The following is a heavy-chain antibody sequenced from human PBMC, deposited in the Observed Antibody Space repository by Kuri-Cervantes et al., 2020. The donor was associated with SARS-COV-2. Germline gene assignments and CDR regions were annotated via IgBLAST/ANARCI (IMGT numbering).Heavy chain of an antibody. Sequence: GESLKISCAASGFTFSSYAMSWVRQAPGKGLEWVSAISGSGGSTYYADSVKGRFTISRDNSKNTLYLQMNSLRAEDTAVYYCAKDDTGDYGPTYFDYWGQGTLVTVS. CDR3: AKDDTGDYGPTYFDY. J-gene: IGHJ4*02. CDR1: GFTFSSYA. V-gene: IGHV3-23*01. CDR2: ISGSGGST. D-gene: IGHD4-17*01.